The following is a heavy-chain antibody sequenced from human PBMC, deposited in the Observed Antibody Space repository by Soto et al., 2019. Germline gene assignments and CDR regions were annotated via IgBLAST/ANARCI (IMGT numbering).Heavy chain of an antibody. Sequence: SVGSLRLSCAASGFTFSSYGMHWVRQAPGKGLEWVAVISYDGSNKYYADSVKGRFTISRDNSKNTLYLQMNSLRAEDTAVYYCAKGASGYIDYWGQGTLVTVSS. V-gene: IGHV3-30*18. D-gene: IGHD3-22*01. J-gene: IGHJ4*02. CDR2: ISYDGSNK. CDR1: GFTFSSYG. CDR3: AKGASGYIDY.